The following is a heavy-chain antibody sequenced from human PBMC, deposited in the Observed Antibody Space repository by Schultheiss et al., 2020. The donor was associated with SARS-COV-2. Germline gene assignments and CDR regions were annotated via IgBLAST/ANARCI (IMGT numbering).Heavy chain of an antibody. CDR3: ARVGDGYKPFDY. CDR2: ISGSGGST. J-gene: IGHJ4*02. D-gene: IGHD5-24*01. Sequence: GSLRLSCAASGFTFSSYAMSWVRQAPGKGLVWVSAISGSGGSTYYADSVKGRFTISRDNAKSSLYLQMNSLRAEDTAVYYCARVGDGYKPFDYWGQGTLVTVSS. CDR1: GFTFSSYA. V-gene: IGHV3-23*01.